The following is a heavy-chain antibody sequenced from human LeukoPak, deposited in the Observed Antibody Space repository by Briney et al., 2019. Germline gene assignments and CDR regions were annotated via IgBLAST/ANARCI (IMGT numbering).Heavy chain of an antibody. V-gene: IGHV3-53*01. J-gene: IGHJ4*02. Sequence: GGSLRLSCAVSGFIVSDYYMSWVRQAPGKGLEWVSIIYDRGTTYYADSVKGRFTISRDNAKNSLYLQMNSLRAEDTAVYYCARANWAFDYWGQGTLVTVSS. CDR1: GFIVSDYY. D-gene: IGHD1-1*01. CDR2: IYDRGTT. CDR3: ARANWAFDY.